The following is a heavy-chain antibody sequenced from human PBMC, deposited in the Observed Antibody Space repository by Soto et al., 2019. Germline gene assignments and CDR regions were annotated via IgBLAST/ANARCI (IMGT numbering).Heavy chain of an antibody. CDR2: IYPGDSDT. Sequence: GESLKISCQGSGYTFTSYWIGWVRQMPGKGLEWMGIIYPGDSDTRYSPSFQGQVTISADKSISTAYLQWSSLKASDTAMYYCARRARGDIVVVPAAMLDWYFDLWGRGTQVTVSS. CDR1: GYTFTSYW. CDR3: ARRARGDIVVVPAAMLDWYFDL. J-gene: IGHJ2*01. D-gene: IGHD2-2*01. V-gene: IGHV5-51*01.